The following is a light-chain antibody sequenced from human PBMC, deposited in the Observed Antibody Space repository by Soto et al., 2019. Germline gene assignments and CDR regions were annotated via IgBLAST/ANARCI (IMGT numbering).Light chain of an antibody. CDR3: AAWDDSLSGRV. J-gene: IGLJ3*02. V-gene: IGLV1-47*01. CDR2: RNN. Sequence: QSALTQPPSASGSPGQSVTISCTGTSSDIGAYNYVSWYQQLPGTAPKLLIYRNNQRPSGVPDRFSGSKSGTSASLAISGLRSEDEADYYCAAWDDSLSGRVFGGGTKLTVL. CDR1: SSDIGAYNY.